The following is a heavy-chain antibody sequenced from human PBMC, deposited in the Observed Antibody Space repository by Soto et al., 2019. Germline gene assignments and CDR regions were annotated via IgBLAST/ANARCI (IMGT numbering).Heavy chain of an antibody. CDR3: ARRDISGFPDY. J-gene: IGHJ4*02. Sequence: GESLKISCKGSGYSFTSYWIGWVRQMPGKGLEWMAIINPGDSDTRYSPSFQGQVTISADMSVSTVYLQWSSLKASDTAMYYCARRDISGFPDYWGQGTLVTVSS. CDR2: INPGDSDT. D-gene: IGHD3-22*01. V-gene: IGHV5-51*01. CDR1: GYSFTSYW.